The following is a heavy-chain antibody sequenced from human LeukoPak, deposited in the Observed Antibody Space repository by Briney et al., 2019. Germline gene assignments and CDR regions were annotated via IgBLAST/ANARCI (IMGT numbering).Heavy chain of an antibody. CDR1: GGSISSYY. D-gene: IGHD6-13*01. Sequence: SSETLSLTCTVSGGSISSYYWSWIRQPPGKGLEWIGYIYYTGSTDYNPSLKSRVAISVDTSKNQFSLKLSSVTAADTAVYYCARGSKAAPGTFDYWGQGTLVTVSS. CDR3: ARGSKAAPGTFDY. J-gene: IGHJ4*02. CDR2: IYYTGST. V-gene: IGHV4-59*01.